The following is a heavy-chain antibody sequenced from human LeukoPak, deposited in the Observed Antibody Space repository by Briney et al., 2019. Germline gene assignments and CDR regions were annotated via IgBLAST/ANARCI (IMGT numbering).Heavy chain of an antibody. J-gene: IGHJ5*02. V-gene: IGHV4-34*01. Sequence: SETLSLTCAVYGGSFSGYYWGWIRQPPGKGLEWIGEINHSGSTNYNPSLKSRVTISVDTSKNQFSLKLSSVTAADTAVYYCARGRYCSSTSCLGWFDPWGQGTLVTVSS. CDR2: INHSGST. D-gene: IGHD2-2*01. CDR1: GGSFSGYY. CDR3: ARGRYCSSTSCLGWFDP.